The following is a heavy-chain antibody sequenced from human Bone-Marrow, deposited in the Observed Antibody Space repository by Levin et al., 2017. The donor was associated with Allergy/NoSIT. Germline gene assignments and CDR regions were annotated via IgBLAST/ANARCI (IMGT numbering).Heavy chain of an antibody. CDR1: GDSINNSPYY. D-gene: IGHD2-21*01. CDR3: ARQACGGGSCYGSRGWFDP. CDR2: VYYSGTT. J-gene: IGHJ5*02. V-gene: IGHV4-39*01. Sequence: PSETLSLTCTVSGDSINNSPYYWAWVRQPPGKGLEWIGSVYYSGTTYYNPSLKSQVTISVDTSKNQFSLKLTSVTAADTALSWCARQACGGGSCYGSRGWFDPWGQGRLVTVSS.